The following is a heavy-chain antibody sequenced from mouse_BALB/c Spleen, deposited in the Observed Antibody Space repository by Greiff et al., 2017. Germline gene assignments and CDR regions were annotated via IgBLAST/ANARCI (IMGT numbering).Heavy chain of an antibody. CDR3: TRDGGSPYFDY. CDR1: GFTFSSYT. V-gene: IGHV5-6-4*01. Sequence: DVMLVESGGGLVKPGGSLKLSCAASGFTFSSYTMSWVRQTPEKRLEWVATISSGGSYTYYPDSVKGRFTISRDNAKNTLYLQMSSLKSEDTAMYYCTRDGGSPYFDYWGQGTTLTVSS. J-gene: IGHJ2*01. CDR2: ISSGGSYT.